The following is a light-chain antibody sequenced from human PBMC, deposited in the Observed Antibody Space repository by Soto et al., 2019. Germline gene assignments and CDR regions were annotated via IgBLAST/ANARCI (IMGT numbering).Light chain of an antibody. CDR3: QQYYSPPRYT. V-gene: IGKV4-1*01. J-gene: IGKJ2*01. CDR2: WAS. CDR1: QNVLYSSNNRNL. Sequence: DIVMTQSPEYLAVSLGERATINCKSSQNVLYSSNNRNLIAWYQQKPGQPPKLLIYWASTRESVVPDRFSCSGSGRDFTLTISSLQAEDVAVYYCQQYYSPPRYTFGQGTRLEIK.